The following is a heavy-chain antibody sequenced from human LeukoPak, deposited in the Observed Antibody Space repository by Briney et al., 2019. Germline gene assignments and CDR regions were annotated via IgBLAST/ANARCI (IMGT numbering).Heavy chain of an antibody. V-gene: IGHV1-46*01. CDR1: GYTFTSYY. Sequence: VASVKVSCKASGYTFTSYYMHWVRQAPGQGLEWMRIINPSGGRTSYAQKFQGRVTMTRDMSTSTVYMELSSLRSEDTAVYYCARGRPKGITMVRGGYFDYWGQGTLVTVSS. CDR2: INPSGGRT. CDR3: ARGRPKGITMVRGGYFDY. D-gene: IGHD3-10*01. J-gene: IGHJ4*02.